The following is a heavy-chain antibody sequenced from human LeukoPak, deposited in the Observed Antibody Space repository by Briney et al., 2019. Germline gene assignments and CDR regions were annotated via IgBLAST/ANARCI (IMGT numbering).Heavy chain of an antibody. J-gene: IGHJ3*02. CDR1: GFTFSSYG. CDR3: ARGAYGSGTYHDFDI. CDR2: IWYDGSNK. D-gene: IGHD3-10*01. V-gene: IGHV3-33*01. Sequence: GSLRLSCAASGFTFSSYGMHWVRQAPGKGLEWVAVIWYDGSNKYYVDSVKGRFTNSRDNSKNTLYLQMNSLRAEDTAVYYCARGAYGSGTYHDFDIWGQGTMVTVSS.